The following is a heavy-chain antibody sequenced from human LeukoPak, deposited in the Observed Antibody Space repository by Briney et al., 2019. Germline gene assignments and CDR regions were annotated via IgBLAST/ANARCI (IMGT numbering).Heavy chain of an antibody. CDR1: GSSISSSSYY. CDR2: IHYSGST. J-gene: IGHJ3*02. V-gene: IGHV4-39*02. D-gene: IGHD1-7*01. CDR3: AIRNWNYLDAFDI. Sequence: PSETLSLTCSVSGSSISSSSYYWGWIRQPPGKGLEWIGNIHYSGSTYYKPSLKSRVTISVDTSKNHFSLRLSSVTAADTAVYYCAIRNWNYLDAFDIWGQGTMVTVSS.